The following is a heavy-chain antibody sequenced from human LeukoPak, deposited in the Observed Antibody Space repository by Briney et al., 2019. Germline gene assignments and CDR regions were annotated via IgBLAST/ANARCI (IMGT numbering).Heavy chain of an antibody. CDR1: GDSVSSKSAT. CDR2: TYCTSRWNV. V-gene: IGHV6-1*01. D-gene: IGHD3-10*01. Sequence: SQTLSLTCAISGDSVSSKSATWNWIRQSPSRGLEWLGRTYCTSRWNVDYAVSVKSRITINPDTSRNQFSLQLNSVTPEDTAVYYCTREGWFGEPPSHWFDPWGQGTLVTVSS. CDR3: TREGWFGEPPSHWFDP. J-gene: IGHJ5*02.